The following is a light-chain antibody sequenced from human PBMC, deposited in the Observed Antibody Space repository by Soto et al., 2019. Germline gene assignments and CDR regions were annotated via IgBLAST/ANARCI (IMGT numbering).Light chain of an antibody. V-gene: IGKV3-11*01. CDR3: QQRSNWPIT. Sequence: EIVLTQSPASLSLSPGERATLSCRASQSVDSYLVWYQQKPGQAPRLLIYDASNRATGIPARFSGSGSGTDFTPTISSLEPEDFAVYYCQQRSNWPITFGQGTRLEI. CDR1: QSVDSY. CDR2: DAS. J-gene: IGKJ5*01.